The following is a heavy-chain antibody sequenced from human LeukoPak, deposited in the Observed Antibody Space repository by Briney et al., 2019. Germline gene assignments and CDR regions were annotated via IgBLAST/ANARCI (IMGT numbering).Heavy chain of an antibody. CDR3: ARGQDTVVTSRDAFDI. J-gene: IGHJ3*02. Sequence: SETLSLTCTVSGYSISSGYYWGWIRQPPGKGLEWIGSIYHSGSTYYNPSLKSRVTISVDTSKNQFSLKLSSVTAADTAVYYCARGQDTVVTSRDAFDIWGQGTMVTVSS. CDR2: IYHSGST. CDR1: GYSISSGYY. V-gene: IGHV4-38-2*02. D-gene: IGHD4-23*01.